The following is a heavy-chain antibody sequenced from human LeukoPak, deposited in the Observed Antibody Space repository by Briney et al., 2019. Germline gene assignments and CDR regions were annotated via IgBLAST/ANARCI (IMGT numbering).Heavy chain of an antibody. Sequence: GESLKISCKGSGYRFTSYWIAWVRQMPGKGLEWMGIIYPGDSDTRYSPSFQGQVTISADKSISTAYLQWSSLKASDTAMYYCASSLYYYDSSGYHAFDIWGQGTMVTVSS. CDR1: GYRFTSYW. J-gene: IGHJ3*02. V-gene: IGHV5-51*01. CDR3: ASSLYYYDSSGYHAFDI. D-gene: IGHD3-22*01. CDR2: IYPGDSDT.